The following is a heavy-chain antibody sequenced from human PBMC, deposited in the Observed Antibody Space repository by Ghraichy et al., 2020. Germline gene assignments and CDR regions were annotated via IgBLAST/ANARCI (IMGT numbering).Heavy chain of an antibody. D-gene: IGHD5-18*01. V-gene: IGHV3-48*02. J-gene: IGHJ4*02. CDR2: ISSSSSTI. CDR3: SSAMVTDFDY. Sequence: GGSLRLSCAASGFTFSSYSMNWVRQAPGKGLEWVSYISSSSSTIYYADSVKGRFTISRDNAKNSLYLQMNSLRDEDTAVYYCSSAMVTDFDYWGQGTLVTVSS. CDR1: GFTFSSYS.